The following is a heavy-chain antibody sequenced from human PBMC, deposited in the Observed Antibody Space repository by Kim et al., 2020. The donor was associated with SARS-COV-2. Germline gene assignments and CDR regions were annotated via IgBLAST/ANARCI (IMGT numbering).Heavy chain of an antibody. Sequence: GGSLRLSCAASGFTFSYYAMSWVRQAPGKGLEWVSVISGSGGSTYYADSVKGRFTISRDNSKNTLYLQMNSLRAEDTAVYYCAKGGETTVTPMDVWGQGTTVTVSS. D-gene: IGHD4-17*01. J-gene: IGHJ6*02. CDR1: GFTFSYYA. V-gene: IGHV3-23*01. CDR2: ISGSGGST. CDR3: AKGGETTVTPMDV.